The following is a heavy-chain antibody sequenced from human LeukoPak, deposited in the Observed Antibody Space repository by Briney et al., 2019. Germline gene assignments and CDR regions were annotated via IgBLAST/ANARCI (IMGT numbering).Heavy chain of an antibody. Sequence: GGSLRLSCAASGFIFSNYGMNWVRQAPGKGLEWVAAISASGSATSYADSVRGRFTISRDNSKSTTYLQMNSLRAEDTAVYYCARDVVNRNYYYYYGMDVWGQGTTVTVSS. D-gene: IGHD1-14*01. V-gene: IGHV3-23*01. CDR1: GFIFSNYG. J-gene: IGHJ6*02. CDR2: ISASGSAT. CDR3: ARDVVNRNYYYYYGMDV.